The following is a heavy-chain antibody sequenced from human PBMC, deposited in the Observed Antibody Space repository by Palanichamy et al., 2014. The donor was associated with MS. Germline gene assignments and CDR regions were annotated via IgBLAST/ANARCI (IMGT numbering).Heavy chain of an antibody. CDR3: ARLPNYCSGVNCRSPYYYYAMDV. V-gene: IGHV4-59*01. J-gene: IGHJ6*02. CDR1: GGSISSYY. D-gene: IGHD2-15*01. Sequence: QVQLQESGPGLVKPSETLSLTCTVSGGSISSYYWSWIRQPPGEGLEWIGYIYDRGSTRNNPSLKSRLTISVDTSKNQFSLRLSSVTTADTAVYYCARLPNYCSGVNCRSPYYYYAMDVWGQGTTVTVSS. CDR2: IYDRGST.